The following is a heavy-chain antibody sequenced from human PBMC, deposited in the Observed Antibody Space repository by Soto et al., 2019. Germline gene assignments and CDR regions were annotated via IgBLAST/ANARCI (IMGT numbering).Heavy chain of an antibody. Sequence: QVHLVQSGAEVKKPGASVNVSCKTSGYTFTRNGISWVRQAPGQGLEWMGWISPNSGNIKYAQKLQGSVIMTTDTSTSTAYMELRSLRSDDTAVYYCVKDRDSNSWPSRDVWGPGTTVTVSS. J-gene: IGHJ6*02. CDR1: GYTFTRNG. CDR3: VKDRDSNSWPSRDV. V-gene: IGHV1-18*01. CDR2: ISPNSGNI. D-gene: IGHD3-22*01.